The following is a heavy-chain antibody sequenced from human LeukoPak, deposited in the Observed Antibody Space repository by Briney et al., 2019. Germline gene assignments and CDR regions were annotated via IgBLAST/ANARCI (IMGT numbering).Heavy chain of an antibody. V-gene: IGHV3-7*01. CDR3: ARERGSGSYHPFDP. D-gene: IGHD3-10*01. CDR2: IKQDGSEK. Sequence: GGSLRLSCVASGFTFSSYWMSWVRQTPGKGLEWVANIKQDGSEKNYVDSVKGRFTISRDNAKNSLYLQMNSLRAVDTAVYYCARERGSGSYHPFDPWGQGTLATVSS. J-gene: IGHJ5*02. CDR1: GFTFSSYW.